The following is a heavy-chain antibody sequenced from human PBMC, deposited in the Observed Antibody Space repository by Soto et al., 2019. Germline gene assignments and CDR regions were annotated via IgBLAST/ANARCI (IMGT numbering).Heavy chain of an antibody. Sequence: EMQLLESGGNLVQPGGSLRLSCAASGFTFRFAMSWVRQAPGKGLEWVSSISGTGYTTYYADSVKGRFTISRDNAKNSMYLQMTSLRAEDTAVYYCARDSGYGSGSSVNHYCDYWGQGTLVSVST. J-gene: IGHJ4*02. D-gene: IGHD3-10*01. V-gene: IGHV3-23*01. CDR2: ISGTGYTT. CDR3: ARDSGYGSGSSVNHYCDY. CDR1: GFTFRFA.